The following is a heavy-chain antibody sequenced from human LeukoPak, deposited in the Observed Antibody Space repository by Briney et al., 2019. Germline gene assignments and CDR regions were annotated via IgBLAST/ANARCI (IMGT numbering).Heavy chain of an antibody. D-gene: IGHD3-22*01. Sequence: GGSLRLSCAASGFTFDDYAMHWVRQAPGKGLEWVSGISWNSGSIGYADSVKGRFTISRDNAKNSLYLQINSLRAEDTALYYCAKDIGYYDSSGYYSHWGQGTLVTVSS. CDR3: AKDIGYYDSSGYYSH. CDR1: GFTFDDYA. J-gene: IGHJ4*02. V-gene: IGHV3-9*01. CDR2: ISWNSGSI.